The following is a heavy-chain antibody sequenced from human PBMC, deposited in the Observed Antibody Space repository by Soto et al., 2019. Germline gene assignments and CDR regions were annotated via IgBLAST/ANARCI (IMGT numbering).Heavy chain of an antibody. CDR2: ISDHNGNT. J-gene: IGHJ4*02. V-gene: IGHV1-18*01. CDR1: GYTFTSYG. CDR3: ARDRSNSEY. Sequence: GASVKVSCKASGYTFTSYGISWLRQAPGQGLEWMGWISDHNGNTNYAQKFQDRVTMTTDTSTSTAYMELRSLRSDDTAVYYCARDRSNSEYWGQGTLVTVSS. D-gene: IGHD6-13*01.